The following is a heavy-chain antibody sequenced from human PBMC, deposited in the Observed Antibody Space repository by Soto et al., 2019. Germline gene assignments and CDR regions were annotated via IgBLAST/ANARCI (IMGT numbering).Heavy chain of an antibody. V-gene: IGHV3-21*01. CDR1: GFTFSDHS. CDR3: AAGTDTAMEQGADY. J-gene: IGHJ4*02. Sequence: EVQLVESGGGLVKPGGSLSLSCAASGFTFSDHSMNWVRQAPGKGFEWVSSISTTGRYIYYSDSMAGRFTISRDNAKNSLYLQINSLRGDDTAIYYCAAGTDTAMEQGADYWGQGTLVTVSS. CDR2: ISTTGRYI. D-gene: IGHD5-18*01.